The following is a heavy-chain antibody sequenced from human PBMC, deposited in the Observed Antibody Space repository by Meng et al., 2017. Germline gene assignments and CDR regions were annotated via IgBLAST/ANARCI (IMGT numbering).Heavy chain of an antibody. Sequence: LRLSCTVSGGSISRGGYYWSGIRQHPGKGLEWIGYIYYSGSTYYNPSLKSRVTISVDTSKNQFSLKLSSVTAADTAVYYCASGYSSGWVDYWGQGTLVTVSS. J-gene: IGHJ4*02. D-gene: IGHD6-19*01. CDR1: GGSISRGGYY. CDR2: IYYSGST. CDR3: ASGYSSGWVDY. V-gene: IGHV4-31*03.